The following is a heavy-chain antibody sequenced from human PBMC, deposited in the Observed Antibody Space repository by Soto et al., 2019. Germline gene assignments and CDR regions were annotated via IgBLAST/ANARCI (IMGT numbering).Heavy chain of an antibody. J-gene: IGHJ3*02. Sequence: PSETLSLTCAVSGGSISSGGYSWSWIRQPPGKGLEWIGYIYHSGSTYYNPSLKSRVTISVDRSKNQFSLKLSSVTAADTAVYYCVGGYGDYHAFDIWGQGTMVTVSS. CDR1: GGSISSGGYS. V-gene: IGHV4-30-2*01. CDR3: VGGYGDYHAFDI. D-gene: IGHD4-17*01. CDR2: IYHSGST.